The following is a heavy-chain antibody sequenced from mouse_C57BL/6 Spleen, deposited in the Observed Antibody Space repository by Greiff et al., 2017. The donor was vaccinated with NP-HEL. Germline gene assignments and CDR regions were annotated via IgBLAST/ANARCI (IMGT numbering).Heavy chain of an antibody. CDR2: ISYDGSN. CDR1: GYSITSGYY. V-gene: IGHV3-6*01. J-gene: IGHJ4*01. CDR3: ARDGSTYYSNPGYAMDY. D-gene: IGHD2-5*01. Sequence: EVKLVESGPGLVKPSQSLSLTCSVTGYSITSGYYWNWIRQFPGNKLEWMGYISYDGSNNYNPSLKNRISITRDTSKNQFFLKLNSVTTEDTATYYCARDGSTYYSNPGYAMDYWGQGTSVTVSS.